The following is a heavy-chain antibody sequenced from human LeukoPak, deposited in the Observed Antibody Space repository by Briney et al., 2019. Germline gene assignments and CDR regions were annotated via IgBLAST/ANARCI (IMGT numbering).Heavy chain of an antibody. CDR2: IYSGGST. Sequence: GGSLRLSCAASGFTVSSNYMSWVRQAPGKGLEWVSVIYSGGSTYYADSVKGGFTISRDNSKNTLYLQMNSLRAEDTAVYYCARDPHYYDSSGSGDAFDIWGQGTMVTVSS. J-gene: IGHJ3*02. CDR1: GFTVSSNY. D-gene: IGHD3-22*01. V-gene: IGHV3-53*01. CDR3: ARDPHYYDSSGSGDAFDI.